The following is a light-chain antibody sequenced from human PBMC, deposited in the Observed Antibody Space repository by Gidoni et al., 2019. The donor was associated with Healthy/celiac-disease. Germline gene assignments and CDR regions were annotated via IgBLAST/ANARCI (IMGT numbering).Light chain of an antibody. Sequence: DIQMTQSPSSLSASVGDRVTITCQASQDISNYLNWYQPKPGTAPKLLIYDASNLATGVPSRFSGSGSGTDFTFTISSLQPEDIATYYCQQYDNLPPLTFGGGTKVEIK. CDR2: DAS. V-gene: IGKV1-33*01. CDR1: QDISNY. CDR3: QQYDNLPPLT. J-gene: IGKJ4*01.